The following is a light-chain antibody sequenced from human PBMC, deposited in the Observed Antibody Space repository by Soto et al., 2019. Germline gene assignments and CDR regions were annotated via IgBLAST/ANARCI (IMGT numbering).Light chain of an antibody. CDR3: QSYDSSLSGSV. Sequence: QSVLTQPPSVSGAPGQRVTISCTGSSSNIGAGYVHWYQQLPGTAPKLLIYGNSNRPSGVPDRFSGSKSGTSASLASTGLQAEDEADYYCQSYDSSLSGSVFGGGTKLTVL. J-gene: IGLJ3*02. CDR2: GNS. V-gene: IGLV1-40*01. CDR1: SSNIGAGYV.